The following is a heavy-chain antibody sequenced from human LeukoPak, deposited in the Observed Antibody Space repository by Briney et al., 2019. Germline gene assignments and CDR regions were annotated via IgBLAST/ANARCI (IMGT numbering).Heavy chain of an antibody. CDR2: IWYEGSNK. D-gene: IGHD6-13*01. CDR1: GFTFSSYG. CDR3: ARFQEAAAGTFGIYYYGMDV. Sequence: GGSLRLSCAASGFTFSSYGMHWVRQAPGKGLEGVAGIWYEGSNKYYADSVKGRFTISRNNSKNTLYLQMNRLRAEDTAVYYWARFQEAAAGTFGIYYYGMDVWGQGTTVTVSS. V-gene: IGHV3-33*01. J-gene: IGHJ6*02.